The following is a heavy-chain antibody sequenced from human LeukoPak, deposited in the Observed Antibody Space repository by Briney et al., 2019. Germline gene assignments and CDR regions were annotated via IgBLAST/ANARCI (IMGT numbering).Heavy chain of an antibody. CDR3: ARGRGYCSSTSCLNWFDP. J-gene: IGHJ5*02. CDR2: ISSSSSYI. CDR1: GFTFSSYS. V-gene: IGHV3-21*01. Sequence: GGSLRLSCAASGFTFSSYSMNWVRQAPGKGLDWVSSISSSSSYIYYADSVKGRFTISRDNAKNSLYLQMNSLRAEDTAVYYSARGRGYCSSTSCLNWFDPWGQGTLVTVSS. D-gene: IGHD2-2*01.